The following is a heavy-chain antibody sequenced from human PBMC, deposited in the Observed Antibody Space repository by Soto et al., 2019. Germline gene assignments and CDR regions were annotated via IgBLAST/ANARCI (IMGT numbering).Heavy chain of an antibody. V-gene: IGHV3-15*01. CDR1: GFTFSNAS. D-gene: IGHD2-15*01. CDR3: TTDKGGAIGWSTGFDY. CDR2: IRSKADSGRT. Sequence: GGSLRLSCAASGFTFSNASMSWVRQAPGKGLEWVAAIRSKADSGRTDYSAPGKGRFTIASDDSKNTLYLQINSLKNEDTTLSYCTTDKGGAIGWSTGFDYWGQGTLVTVSS. J-gene: IGHJ4*02.